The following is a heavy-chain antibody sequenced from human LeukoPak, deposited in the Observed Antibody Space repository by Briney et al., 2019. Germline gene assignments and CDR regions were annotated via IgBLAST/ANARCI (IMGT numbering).Heavy chain of an antibody. D-gene: IGHD6-6*01. Sequence: SETLSLTCTVSGGSISSYYWSWIRQPPGKGLEWIGYIYYSGSTNYNPSLKSRVTISVDTSKNQFSLKLSSVTAADTAVYYCARAVAARQYFDYWGQGTLVTVSS. CDR3: ARAVAARQYFDY. CDR2: IYYSGST. J-gene: IGHJ4*02. CDR1: GGSISSYY. V-gene: IGHV4-59*01.